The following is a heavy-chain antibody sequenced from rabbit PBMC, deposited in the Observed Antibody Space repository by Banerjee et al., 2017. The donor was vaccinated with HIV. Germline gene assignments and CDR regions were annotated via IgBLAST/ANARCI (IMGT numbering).Heavy chain of an antibody. Sequence: QEQLVESGGGLVQPGGSLKLSCKASGFDFSSYGVSWVRQAPGKGLEWIGYIDFVFGDTYYASWVNGRFTISSHSAQNTLYLQLNSLTAADTATYFCVRGDAAGYWDAFDSWGPGTLVTVS. CDR2: IDFVFGDT. D-gene: IGHD1-1*01. CDR1: GFDFSSYG. V-gene: IGHV1S47*01. J-gene: IGHJ2*02. CDR3: VRGDAAGYWDAFDS.